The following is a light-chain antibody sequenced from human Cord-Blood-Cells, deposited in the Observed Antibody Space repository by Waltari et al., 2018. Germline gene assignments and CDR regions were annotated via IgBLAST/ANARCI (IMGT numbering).Light chain of an antibody. CDR2: AAS. CDR1: QSISSY. V-gene: IGKV1-39*01. CDR3: QQSYSTLPYT. J-gene: IGKJ2*01. Sequence: DIQMTQSPSSLSASVGDRVTITCRASQSISSYLYWYQQKPGKAPKLLIYAASSLQSGVPSRFSGSGSGTDFTLTISSLQPEDFATYYCQQSYSTLPYTFGQGTKLEIK.